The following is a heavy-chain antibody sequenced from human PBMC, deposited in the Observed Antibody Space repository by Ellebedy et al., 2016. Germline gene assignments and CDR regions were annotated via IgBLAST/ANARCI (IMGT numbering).Heavy chain of an antibody. D-gene: IGHD3-22*01. CDR3: ARHSDYYDSSGPFQH. V-gene: IGHV4-39*01. Sequence: SETLSLTCTVSGGSISSSSYYWGWIRQPPGKGLEWIGSIYYSGSTYYNPSLKSRVTISVDTSKNQFSLKLSSVTAADTAVYYCARHSDYYDSSGPFQHWGQGTLVTVSS. J-gene: IGHJ1*01. CDR1: GGSISSSSYY. CDR2: IYYSGST.